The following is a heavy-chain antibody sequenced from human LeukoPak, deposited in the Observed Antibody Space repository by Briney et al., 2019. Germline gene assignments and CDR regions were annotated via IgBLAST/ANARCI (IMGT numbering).Heavy chain of an antibody. V-gene: IGHV4-38-2*02. Sequence: PSETLSLTCSVSGYSISSGYYWGWIRQPPGKGLEWIGSIYQSGTTSYNSSLKSRVTISVDTSKNQFSLKLSSVTAADTAVYYCARDEQWLVDGYWYFDLWGRGTLVTVSS. J-gene: IGHJ2*01. CDR1: GYSISSGYY. D-gene: IGHD6-19*01. CDR3: ARDEQWLVDGYWYFDL. CDR2: IYQSGTT.